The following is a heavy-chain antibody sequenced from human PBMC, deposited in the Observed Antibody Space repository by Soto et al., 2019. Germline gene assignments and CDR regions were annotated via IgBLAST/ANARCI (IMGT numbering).Heavy chain of an antibody. CDR3: TTVPYIAVADNDAFDI. CDR2: IKQDGSEK. V-gene: IGHV3-7*03. CDR1: GFTFIIYW. J-gene: IGHJ3*02. D-gene: IGHD6-19*01. Sequence: GSLILSCSASGFTFIIYWMSWVRQAPGKGLEWVANIKQDGSEKYYVDSVKGRFTISRDNAKNSLYLQMNSLRAEDTAVYYCTTVPYIAVADNDAFDIWGQGKMVTVSS.